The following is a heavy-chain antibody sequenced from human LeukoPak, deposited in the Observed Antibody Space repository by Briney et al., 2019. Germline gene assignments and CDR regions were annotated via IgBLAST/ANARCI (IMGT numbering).Heavy chain of an antibody. J-gene: IGHJ4*02. V-gene: IGHV3-21*01. CDR1: GFTFSSYS. D-gene: IGHD1-26*01. CDR3: ARDLAGATGY. Sequence: GGSLRLSCAASGFTFSSYSMNWVRQAPGKGLEWVSSISSSSSYIYYANSVKGRFTISRDNAKNSLYLQMNSLRAEDTAVYYCARDLAGATGYWGQGTLVTVSS. CDR2: ISSSSSYI.